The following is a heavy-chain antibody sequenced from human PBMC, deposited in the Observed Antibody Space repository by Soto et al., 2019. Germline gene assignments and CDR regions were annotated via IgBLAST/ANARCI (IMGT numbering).Heavy chain of an antibody. CDR1: GGSFNNYV. Sequence: QVQLVQSGAEVRKPGSSVKVSCEASGGSFNNYVISWLRQAPGQGLEWMGGIIPNHEAANYAQKFRGRPTITTDKATNTAYMELNSLRSEDTATYYCARYWNAGTLYGAFDIWGQGTTVIVS. D-gene: IGHD4-17*01. CDR2: IIPNHEAA. CDR3: ARYWNAGTLYGAFDI. J-gene: IGHJ3*02. V-gene: IGHV1-69*06.